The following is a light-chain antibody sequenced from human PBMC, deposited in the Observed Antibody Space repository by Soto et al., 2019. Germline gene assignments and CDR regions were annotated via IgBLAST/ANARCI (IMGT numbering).Light chain of an antibody. V-gene: IGKV3-20*01. CDR2: GAS. CDR3: EQYGSSPRT. CDR1: QSVSSNY. J-gene: IGKJ1*01. Sequence: EIVLTQSPGTLSLSPGERATLSCRASQSVSSNYLAWYQQKSGQAPRLLIYGASSRATGIPDRFSGSGSVTDFTLTISRLEPEDCAVYYCEQYGSSPRTFGQGTKVEIK.